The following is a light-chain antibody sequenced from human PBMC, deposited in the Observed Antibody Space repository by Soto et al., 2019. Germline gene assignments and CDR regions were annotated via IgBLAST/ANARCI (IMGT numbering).Light chain of an antibody. V-gene: IGLV1-44*01. CDR3: ALWDDSLNGLRV. J-gene: IGLJ3*02. Sequence: QSVLTQPPSASGTPGQTVTISCSGSSSNIGSNLVNWYQLLPGTTPRLLIYNNNQRPSAVPDRFSGSKSGTSASLAISGLQSEDEGDYFCALWDDSLNGLRVFGGGTKVTVL. CDR2: NNN. CDR1: SSNIGSNL.